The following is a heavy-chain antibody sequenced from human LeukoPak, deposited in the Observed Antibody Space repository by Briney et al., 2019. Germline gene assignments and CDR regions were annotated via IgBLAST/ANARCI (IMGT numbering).Heavy chain of an antibody. D-gene: IGHD5-24*01. CDR2: IYSDGDT. V-gene: IGHV3-66*02. CDR1: GFTFSGNH. CDR3: ARDPRDGYGHFDY. Sequence: GGSLRLYCVVSGFTFSGNHMNWVRQAPGKGLEWVSVIYSDGDTYYADSVKGRFTISRDSSRNTLSLQMNSLKPEDTAVYYCARDPRDGYGHFDYWGQGTLVTVSS. J-gene: IGHJ4*02.